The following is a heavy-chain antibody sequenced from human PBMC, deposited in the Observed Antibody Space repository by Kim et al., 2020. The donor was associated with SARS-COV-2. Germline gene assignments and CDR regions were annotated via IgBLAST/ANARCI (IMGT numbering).Heavy chain of an antibody. V-gene: IGHV3-43*01. D-gene: IGHD3-3*01. CDR3: AKGISKEFWSGYYDY. Sequence: VKGRFTISRDNSKNALYLQMNSLRTEDTALYYCAKGISKEFWSGYYDYWGQGTLVTVSS. J-gene: IGHJ4*02.